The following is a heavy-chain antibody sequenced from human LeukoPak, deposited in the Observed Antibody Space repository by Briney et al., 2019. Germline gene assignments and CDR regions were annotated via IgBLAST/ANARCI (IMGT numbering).Heavy chain of an antibody. CDR1: GYTFTSYD. J-gene: IGHJ4*02. Sequence: ASVKVSCKASGYTFTSYDINWVRQATGQGLEWMGWMNPNSGNTGYAQKFQGRVTITRNTSISTAYMELSSLRSEDTAVYYCARDTGDYYDSSGYYYWFDYWGQGTLVTVSS. CDR3: ARDTGDYYDSSGYYYWFDY. V-gene: IGHV1-8*03. CDR2: MNPNSGNT. D-gene: IGHD3-22*01.